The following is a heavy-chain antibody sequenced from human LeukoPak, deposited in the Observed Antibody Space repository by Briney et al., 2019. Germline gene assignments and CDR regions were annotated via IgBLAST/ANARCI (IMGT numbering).Heavy chain of an antibody. V-gene: IGHV3-9*03. CDR2: ISWNSGTI. CDR1: GFTFDDYA. CDR3: AKASTRSFTSGYYGDAFDI. D-gene: IGHD3-22*01. J-gene: IGHJ3*02. Sequence: GGSLRLSCAASGFTFDDYAIHWVRQVPGKGLEWVSGISWNSGTIAYADSVKGRFTISRDNAKNSLYLQMNSLRAEDMALYYCAKASTRSFTSGYYGDAFDIWGQGTMVSVSS.